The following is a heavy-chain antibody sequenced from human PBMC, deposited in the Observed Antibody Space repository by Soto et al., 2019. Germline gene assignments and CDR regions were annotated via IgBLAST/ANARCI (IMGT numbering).Heavy chain of an antibody. Sequence: SETLSLTCTVSGGSISSDFWTWIRQPPGKGLEWIGYIYYSGSTNYNPSLKSRVTISVDTSKNQFSLKLSSVTAADTAVYYCAQAGIFTGNNDCYSGMDGWGQGTTITASS. CDR2: IYYSGST. J-gene: IGHJ6*02. CDR1: GGSISSDF. D-gene: IGHD3-9*01. V-gene: IGHV4-59*08. CDR3: AQAGIFTGNNDCYSGMDG.